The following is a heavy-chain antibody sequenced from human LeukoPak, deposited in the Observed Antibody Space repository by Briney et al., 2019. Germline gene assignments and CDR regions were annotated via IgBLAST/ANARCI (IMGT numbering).Heavy chain of an antibody. Sequence: PSQTLSLTRTVSGGSISSGDYYWSWIRQPPGKPLEWIGYIYFSWSTYYNPSLKSRVTISVDTSKNQFSLKLSSVTAADTAVYSCARTYGSGSYYHWGQGTLVTVSS. CDR2: IYFSWST. J-gene: IGHJ5*02. CDR3: ARTYGSGSYYH. V-gene: IGHV4-30-4*08. CDR1: GGSISSGDYY. D-gene: IGHD3-10*01.